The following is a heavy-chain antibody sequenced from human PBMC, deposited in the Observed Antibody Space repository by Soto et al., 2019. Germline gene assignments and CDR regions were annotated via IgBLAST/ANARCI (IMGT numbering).Heavy chain of an antibody. CDR2: IDWDDDK. Sequence: SGPTLVNPTQTLTLTCTFSGFSLSTSGMCVSWIRQPPGKALEWLALIDWDDDKYYSTSLKTRLTISKDTSKNQVVLTMTNMDPVDTATYYCARIPIHYYDSSGAPGYYYYGMDVWGQGTTVTVSS. D-gene: IGHD3-22*01. J-gene: IGHJ6*02. CDR1: GFSLSTSGMC. CDR3: ARIPIHYYDSSGAPGYYYYGMDV. V-gene: IGHV2-70*01.